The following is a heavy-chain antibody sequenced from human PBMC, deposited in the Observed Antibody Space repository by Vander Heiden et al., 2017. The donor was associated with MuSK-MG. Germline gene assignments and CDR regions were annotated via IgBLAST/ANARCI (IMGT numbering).Heavy chain of an antibody. CDR2: IYHSGST. CDR3: ARGRWYLGDY. V-gene: IGHV4-38-2*02. D-gene: IGHD3-10*01. Sequence: QVQLQESGPGLVKPSETLSLTCTVSGYSISSGYYWGWIRQPPGKGLEWIGSIYHSGSTDDNPSLKSRVTISVDTSKNQFSMKMSYVTAADTAVYDGARGRWYLGDYWGQGTLVTVSS. CDR1: GYSISSGYY. J-gene: IGHJ4*02.